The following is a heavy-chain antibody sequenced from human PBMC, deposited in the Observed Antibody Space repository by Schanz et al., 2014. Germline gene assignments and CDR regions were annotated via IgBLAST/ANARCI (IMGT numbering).Heavy chain of an antibody. D-gene: IGHD1-1*01. J-gene: IGHJ4*02. V-gene: IGHV3-13*01. CDR2: IGYLGDT. CDR1: GFTFSDHY. CDR3: ARGTDWNLHY. Sequence: PGGSLRLSCAASGFTFSDHYMDWVRQGTGKGLEWVSTIGYLGDTYYPDSVKGRFTVSRDSGQNSLYLQMNSLRAGDTAVYYCARGTDWNLHYWGQGALVTVSS.